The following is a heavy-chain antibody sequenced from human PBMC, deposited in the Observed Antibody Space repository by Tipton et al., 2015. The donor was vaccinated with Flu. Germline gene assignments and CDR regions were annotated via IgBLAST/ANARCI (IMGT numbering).Heavy chain of an antibody. CDR2: IYHSGTP. V-gene: IGHV4-4*02. D-gene: IGHD3-22*01. J-gene: IGHJ4*02. CDR1: GGSISSGNW. Sequence: TLSLTCAVSGGSISSGNWWGWVRQPPEKGLEWIGEIYHSGTPNYNPSLKTRVTISLDKSKNRFSLRLSSVTAADTAVYYCARADNSGYYGWPYYFDYWGQGTWSPSPQ. CDR3: ARADNSGYYGWPYYFDY.